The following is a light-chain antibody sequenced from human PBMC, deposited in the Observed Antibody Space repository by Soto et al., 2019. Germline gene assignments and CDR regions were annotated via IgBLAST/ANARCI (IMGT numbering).Light chain of an antibody. J-gene: IGKJ1*01. CDR3: QEYNTWPWT. V-gene: IGKV3-15*01. CDR1: QRVKKN. Sequence: ETLMTQSPATLSVSPGEKATLSCRASQRVKKNLAWYQQKLGQAPRVLIYGASTRATGIPARFTGSGSGTEFILTITSLQSEDSAVYYCQEYNTWPWTFGQGTKVEFK. CDR2: GAS.